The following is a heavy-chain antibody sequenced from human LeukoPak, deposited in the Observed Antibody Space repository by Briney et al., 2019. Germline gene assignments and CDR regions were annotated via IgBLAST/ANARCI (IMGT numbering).Heavy chain of an antibody. Sequence: ASVKVSCKASGYTFTSYDINWVRQATGQGLEWMGWMNPNSGNTGYAQKFQGRVTMTRNTSISTAYMELSSLRSEDTAVYYCARGSEGPGSYSYYYYYYMDVWGKGTTVTISS. V-gene: IGHV1-8*01. J-gene: IGHJ6*03. D-gene: IGHD3-10*01. CDR2: MNPNSGNT. CDR3: ARGSEGPGSYSYYYYYYMDV. CDR1: GYTFTSYD.